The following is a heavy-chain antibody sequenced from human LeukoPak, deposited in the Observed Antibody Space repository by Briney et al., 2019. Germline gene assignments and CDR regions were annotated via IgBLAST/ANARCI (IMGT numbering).Heavy chain of an antibody. D-gene: IGHD3-16*02. V-gene: IGHV4-34*01. CDR1: GGSFSGYY. Sequence: SETLSLTCAVYGGSFSGYYWSWIRQPPGKGLEWIGEINHSGSTNYNPSLKSRVTISVDTSKNQFSLKLSSVTAADTAVYYCARRTVRSVDRIASVFDYWGQGTLVTVSS. J-gene: IGHJ4*02. CDR3: ARRTVRSVDRIASVFDY. CDR2: INHSGST.